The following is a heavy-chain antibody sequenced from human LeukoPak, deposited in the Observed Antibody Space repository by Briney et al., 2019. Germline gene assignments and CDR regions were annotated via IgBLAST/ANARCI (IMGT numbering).Heavy chain of an antibody. CDR3: ARGWAPNWNYVVWY. Sequence: PGGSLRLSCAASGFTFNDYSMNWVRQAPGKGLEWVSGINWNGGSTGYADSVKGGFTISRDNAKNSLYLQMNSLRAEDTALYYCARGWAPNWNYVVWYWGQGTLVTVSS. CDR2: INWNGGST. V-gene: IGHV3-20*04. CDR1: GFTFNDYS. D-gene: IGHD1-7*01. J-gene: IGHJ4*02.